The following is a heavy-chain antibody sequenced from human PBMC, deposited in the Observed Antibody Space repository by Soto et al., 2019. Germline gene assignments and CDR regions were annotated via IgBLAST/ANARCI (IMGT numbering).Heavy chain of an antibody. CDR1: GGSVSSTDYS. V-gene: IGHV4-39*01. J-gene: IGHJ6*02. Sequence: QLQLQESGPGLVKPSETLSLTCTVSGGSVSSTDYSWGWVRQSPGKGLEWIGTAYSHDNTHYNPSLLSPITIXAXTXXNEVSLRLTSVTAADTAVYYCARLNGSCVSTKCRGYYGMDVWGQGTTVTVSS. D-gene: IGHD2-2*03. CDR3: ARLNGSCVSTKCRGYYGMDV. CDR2: AYSHDNT.